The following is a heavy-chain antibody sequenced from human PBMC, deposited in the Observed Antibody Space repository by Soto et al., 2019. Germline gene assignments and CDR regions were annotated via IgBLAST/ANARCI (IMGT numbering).Heavy chain of an antibody. CDR3: ASHYYDSSGDIGPDY. D-gene: IGHD3-22*01. Sequence: PGGSLRLSCAASGFTFSSCSMNWVRQAPGKGLEWVSSISSSSSYIYYADSVKGRFTISRDNAKNSLYLQMNSLRAEDTAVYYCASHYYDSSGDIGPDYWGQGTLVTVSS. V-gene: IGHV3-21*01. CDR2: ISSSSSYI. J-gene: IGHJ4*02. CDR1: GFTFSSCS.